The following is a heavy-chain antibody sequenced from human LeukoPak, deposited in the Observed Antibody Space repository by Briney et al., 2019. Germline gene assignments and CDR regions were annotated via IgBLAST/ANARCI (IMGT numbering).Heavy chain of an antibody. CDR3: ARDSSGYHFDD. CDR1: GFTVRSNY. V-gene: IGHV3-66*01. D-gene: IGHD3-22*01. CDR2: IYRGGTT. J-gene: IGHJ4*02. Sequence: GSLRLSCAASGFTVRSNYMGWVRQAPGKGLEWVSVIYRGGTTYYADSVKGRFTISRDNSKNTLYLQMNSLRAEDTAVYYCARDSSGYHFDDWGQGTLVTVSS.